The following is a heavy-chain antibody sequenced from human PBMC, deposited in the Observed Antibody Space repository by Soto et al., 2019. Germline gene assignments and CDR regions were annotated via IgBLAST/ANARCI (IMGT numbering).Heavy chain of an antibody. CDR3: ARVYSGYLDY. V-gene: IGHV4-59*01. Sequence: SETLSLTCTVSGGSISSYYWSWIRQPPGKGLEWIGYIYYSGSTNYNPSLKRRVTISVDTSKNQFSLRLSFVTAADTAVYYCARVYSGYLDYWGQGTLVTVSS. CDR2: IYYSGST. J-gene: IGHJ4*02. CDR1: GGSISSYY. D-gene: IGHD5-12*01.